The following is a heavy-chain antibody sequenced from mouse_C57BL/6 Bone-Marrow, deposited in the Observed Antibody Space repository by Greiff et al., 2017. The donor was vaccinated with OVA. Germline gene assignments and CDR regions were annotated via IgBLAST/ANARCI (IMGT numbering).Heavy chain of an antibody. V-gene: IGHV1-9*01. CDR3: ARLATMVTRGLDYYAMDY. CDR2: ILPGSGST. D-gene: IGHD2-2*01. J-gene: IGHJ4*01. Sequence: QVQLQQSGAELMKPGASVKLSCKATGYTFTGYWIEWVKQRPGHGLEWIGEILPGSGSTNYNEKFKGKATFTADTSSNTAYMQLSSLTTEDSAIYYCARLATMVTRGLDYYAMDYWGQGTSVTVSS. CDR1: GYTFTGYW.